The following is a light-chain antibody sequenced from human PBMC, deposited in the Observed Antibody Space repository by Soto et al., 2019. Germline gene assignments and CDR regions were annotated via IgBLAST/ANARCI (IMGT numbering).Light chain of an antibody. CDR2: TAS. V-gene: IGKV1-5*03. CDR1: QSISRW. CDR3: QEYKSDSGLT. Sequence: DIQMTQSPSTLSASVEDRVTITCRASQSISRWLAWYQQKPGKAPKLLIYTASNLKSGVPSRFSGSGSGTEFTLTISTLQPDDFATYYCQEYKSDSGLTFGGGTKVEIK. J-gene: IGKJ4*01.